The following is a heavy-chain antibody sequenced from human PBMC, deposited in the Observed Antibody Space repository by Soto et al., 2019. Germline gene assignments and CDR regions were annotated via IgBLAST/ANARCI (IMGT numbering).Heavy chain of an antibody. CDR3: ARGQRFSDSFDP. CDR1: GGAITTYY. CDR2: IYSSGST. D-gene: IGHD2-2*01. Sequence: LSRTCTVSGGAITTYYWTWMRQPAGEGLEWIGRIYSSGSTKYNPSLQSRVTMSLDTSNNQFSLRLTSVTAADTAVYYCARGQRFSDSFDPWGQGTWVTVSS. J-gene: IGHJ5*02. V-gene: IGHV4-4*07.